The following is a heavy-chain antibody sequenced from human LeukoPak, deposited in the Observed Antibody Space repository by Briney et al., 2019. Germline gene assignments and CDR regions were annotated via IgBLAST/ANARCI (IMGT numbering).Heavy chain of an antibody. CDR1: GYTFTGYY. D-gene: IGHD6-19*01. CDR3: ARDPSFSTAVAGNYRNWFDP. CDR2: INPNSGGT. V-gene: IGHV1-2*02. J-gene: IGHJ5*02. Sequence: GASVKVSCKASGYTFTGYYMHWVRQAPGQGLEWMGWINPNSGGTNYAQKFQGRVTMTRDTSISTAYMELSRLRSDDTAMYFCARDPSFSTAVAGNYRNWFDPWGQGTLVTVSS.